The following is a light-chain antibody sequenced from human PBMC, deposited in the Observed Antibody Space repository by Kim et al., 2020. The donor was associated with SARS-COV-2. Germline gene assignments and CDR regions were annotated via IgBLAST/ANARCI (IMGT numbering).Light chain of an antibody. CDR2: LNSDGSH. V-gene: IGLV4-69*01. CDR1: SGHSSYA. Sequence: QLVLTQSPSASASLGASVKLTCTLSSGHSSYAIAWHQQQPEKGPRYLMKLNSDGSHSKGDGIPDSFSGSSSGAERYLTISSLLSEDEAEYYCQTWATRVAFGFGAGAQVTVL. J-gene: IGLJ1*01. CDR3: QTWATRVAFG.